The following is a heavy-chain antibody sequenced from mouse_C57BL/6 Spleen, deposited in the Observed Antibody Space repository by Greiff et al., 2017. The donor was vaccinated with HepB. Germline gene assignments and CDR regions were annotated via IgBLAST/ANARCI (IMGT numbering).Heavy chain of an antibody. V-gene: IGHV5-9-1*02. Sequence: EVMLVESGEGLVKPGGSLKLSCAASGFTFSSYAMSWVRQTPEKRLEWVAYISSGGDYIYYADTVKGRFTISRDNARNTLYLQMSSLKSEDTAMYYCTRAPLLSGAMDYWGQGTSVTVSS. CDR3: TRAPLLSGAMDY. CDR1: GFTFSSYA. D-gene: IGHD3-1*01. CDR2: ISSGGDYI. J-gene: IGHJ4*01.